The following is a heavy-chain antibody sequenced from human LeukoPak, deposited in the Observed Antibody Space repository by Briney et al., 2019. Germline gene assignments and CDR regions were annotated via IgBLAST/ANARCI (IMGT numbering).Heavy chain of an antibody. Sequence: AGGSVRLSCAASGFTFITYTMRWVRQAPGKGLEWVAAISCSGDSTYYADSVKGRFTISRDNSKNTLYLQMSSLRAEDSALYYCAKPDCPSTSCYGDAFDIWGQGTMVTVSS. J-gene: IGHJ3*02. D-gene: IGHD2-2*01. V-gene: IGHV3-23*01. CDR3: AKPDCPSTSCYGDAFDI. CDR2: ISCSGDST. CDR1: GFTFITYT.